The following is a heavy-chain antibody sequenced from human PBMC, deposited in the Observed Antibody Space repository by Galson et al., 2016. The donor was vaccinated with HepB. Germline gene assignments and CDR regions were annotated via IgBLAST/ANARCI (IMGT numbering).Heavy chain of an antibody. CDR2: ISGSGHNT. Sequence: SLRLSCAASGFTFNNFDMSWVRQAPGKGLQWVSVISGSGHNTYYADSVRGRFTTSRTNSRKTIYLQMSSLRVEDTAVYFCARSLNGALSDYWGQGILVTVSS. CDR3: ARSLNGALSDY. J-gene: IGHJ4*02. V-gene: IGHV3-23*01. D-gene: IGHD2-8*01. CDR1: GFTFNNFD.